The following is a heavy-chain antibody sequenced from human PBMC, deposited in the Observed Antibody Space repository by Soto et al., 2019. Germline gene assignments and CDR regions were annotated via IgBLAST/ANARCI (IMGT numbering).Heavy chain of an antibody. J-gene: IGHJ3*02. Sequence: PGESLKISCKGSENSFSKYWIVWVRQMSGKGLEWMGAIYPDDSDTRYSPSFHGQVTISVDKSTTTTYLKWNSLKASDTAVYYCARPVTRGVFECLDIWRQGTVVIVSS. CDR1: ENSFSKYW. CDR3: ARPVTRGVFECLDI. D-gene: IGHD3-10*01. V-gene: IGHV5-51*01. CDR2: IYPDDSDT.